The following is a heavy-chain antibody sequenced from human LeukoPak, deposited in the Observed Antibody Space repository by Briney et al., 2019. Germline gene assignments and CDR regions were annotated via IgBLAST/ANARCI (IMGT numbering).Heavy chain of an antibody. CDR1: GGSISSSSYY. D-gene: IGHD3-10*01. Sequence: SETLSLTCTVSGGSISSSSYYWGWIRQPPGKGLEWIGNIYYSGSTYYYPSLKSRVSISVDTSKNQFSLKLSSVTAADTAVYYCARGAEGSDYYYGMDVWGQGTTVTVSS. CDR3: ARGAEGSDYYYGMDV. CDR2: IYYSGST. J-gene: IGHJ6*02. V-gene: IGHV4-39*01.